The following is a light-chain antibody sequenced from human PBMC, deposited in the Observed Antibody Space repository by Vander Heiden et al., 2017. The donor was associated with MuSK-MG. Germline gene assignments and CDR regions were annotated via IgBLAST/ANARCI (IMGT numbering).Light chain of an antibody. Sequence: DIQMTQSPSSLSASVGDRVTITCRASQTISNYLNWYQQKPGKAPKLLIYAASSLHSGVPLRFSGSESGTDFTLTISRLQPEDFATYYCQQTDSIPRTFGQGTKVEVK. CDR1: QTISNY. CDR3: QQTDSIPRT. CDR2: AAS. V-gene: IGKV1-39*01. J-gene: IGKJ1*01.